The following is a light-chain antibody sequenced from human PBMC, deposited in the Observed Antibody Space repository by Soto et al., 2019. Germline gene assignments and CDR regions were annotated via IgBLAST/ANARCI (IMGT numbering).Light chain of an antibody. CDR1: QGITSY. CDR3: QQLYTYPLT. J-gene: IGKJ4*01. V-gene: IGKV1-9*01. CDR2: AAS. Sequence: DIQLTQSPSFLSASIGDRVTITYRASQGITSYLAWYQQKPGKAPKLLIYAASNLQSGVPSRFSGSGSGTEFTLTISSLQPEDFATYYCQQLYTYPLTFGGGTKVGIK.